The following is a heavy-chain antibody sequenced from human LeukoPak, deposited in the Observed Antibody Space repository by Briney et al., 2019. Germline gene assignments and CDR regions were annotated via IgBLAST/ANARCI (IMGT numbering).Heavy chain of an antibody. CDR2: ISAYNGNT. CDR1: GYTFTSYG. CDR3: ARTLSDIRDGYNYWFDP. V-gene: IGHV1-18*01. D-gene: IGHD5-24*01. J-gene: IGHJ5*02. Sequence: ASVKVSCKASGYTFTSYGISWVRQAPGQGLEWMGWISAYNGNTNYAQKLQGRVTMTTGTSTSTAYMELRSLRSDDTAVYYCARTLSDIRDGYNYWFDPWGQGTLVTVSS.